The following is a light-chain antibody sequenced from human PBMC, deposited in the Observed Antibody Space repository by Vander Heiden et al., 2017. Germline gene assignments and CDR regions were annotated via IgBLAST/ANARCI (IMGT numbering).Light chain of an antibody. Sequence: QSVLPPPPSVSGAPGQRVTISCTGSSSNNGTIYDVHWYQQLPGTAPKRLIYGNSNRPSGVPDRFSGSKSGTSPSLAITGLQAEDEADYYCQSHDSSRVVFGGGTKLTVL. CDR2: GNS. CDR3: QSHDSSRVV. V-gene: IGLV1-40*01. CDR1: SSNNGTIYD. J-gene: IGLJ2*01.